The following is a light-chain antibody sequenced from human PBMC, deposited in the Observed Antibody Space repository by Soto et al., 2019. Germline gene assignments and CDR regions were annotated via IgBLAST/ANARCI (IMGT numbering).Light chain of an antibody. CDR3: QQYKDWRT. CDR2: GAS. Sequence: IVMTQSPATLSVSPGERATLSCRASQTIDNKLAWYQQRPGQAPRLLIYGASIRATGIPARFSGSGSGTEFTLTISGLQAEDVGVYYCQQYKDWRTFGQGTKVDI. V-gene: IGKV3-15*01. CDR1: QTIDNK. J-gene: IGKJ1*01.